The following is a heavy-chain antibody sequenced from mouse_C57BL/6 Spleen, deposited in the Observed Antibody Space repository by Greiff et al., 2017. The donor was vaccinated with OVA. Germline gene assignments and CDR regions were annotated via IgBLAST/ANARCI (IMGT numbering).Heavy chain of an antibody. CDR2: ISDGGSYT. CDR1: GFTFSSYA. V-gene: IGHV5-4*01. Sequence: EVQGVESGGGLVKPGGSLKLSCAASGFTFSSYAMSWVRQTPEKRLEWVATISDGGSYTYYPDNVKGRFTISRDKAKNNLYLQMSHLKSEDTAMYYCARGQTGAWFAYWGQGTLVTVSA. CDR3: ARGQTGAWFAY. D-gene: IGHD4-1*01. J-gene: IGHJ3*01.